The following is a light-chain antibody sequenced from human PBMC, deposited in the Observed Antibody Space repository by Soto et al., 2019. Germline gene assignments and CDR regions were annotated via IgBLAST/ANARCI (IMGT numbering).Light chain of an antibody. CDR3: AACDDSLNGYV. CDR1: SSNIGNNA. V-gene: IGLV1-36*01. CDR2: YDD. J-gene: IGLJ1*01. Sequence: QSVLTQPPSVSEAPRQWVTISCSGSSSNIGNNAVNWYQQLPGNTPKLLIYYDDLLPSGVSDRFSASKSGTSASLAISGLQSEDEADYYCAACDDSLNGYVFGTGTKLTVL.